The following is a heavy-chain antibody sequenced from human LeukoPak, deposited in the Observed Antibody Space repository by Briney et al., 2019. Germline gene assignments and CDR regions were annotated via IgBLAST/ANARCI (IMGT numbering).Heavy chain of an antibody. J-gene: IGHJ4*02. CDR2: ISGGGETT. CDR1: GFTFNNYA. CDR3: ARDYADYVGYFFFDY. Sequence: GGSLRLSCAASGFTFNNYAMNWVRQAPGKGLEWVSSISGGGETTYYADSAKGRFTISRDNSQNTLYLQMNGLRAEDTAVYYCARDYADYVGYFFFDYWGQGTLVTVSS. V-gene: IGHV3-23*01. D-gene: IGHD4-17*01.